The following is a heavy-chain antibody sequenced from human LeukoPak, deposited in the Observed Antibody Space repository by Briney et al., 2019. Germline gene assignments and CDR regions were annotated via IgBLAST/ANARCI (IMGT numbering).Heavy chain of an antibody. D-gene: IGHD6-13*01. CDR1: GFTFSSYN. J-gene: IGHJ5*02. CDR2: IYYSGST. CDR3: AGQIPYSTPSWFDP. V-gene: IGHV4-59*01. Sequence: PGGSLRLSCAASGFTFSSYNMNWVRQPPGKGLEWIGYIYYSGSTNYNPSLKSRVTISVDTSRNQFSLKLSSVTAADTAVYYCAGQIPYSTPSWFDPWGQGTLVTVSS.